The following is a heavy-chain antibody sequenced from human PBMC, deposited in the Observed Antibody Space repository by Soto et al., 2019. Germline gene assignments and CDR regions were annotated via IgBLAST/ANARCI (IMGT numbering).Heavy chain of an antibody. D-gene: IGHD5-12*01. V-gene: IGHV6-1*01. Sequence: SQTLSLTCAISGDSVSSNSAAWNWIRQSPSRGLEWLGRTYYRSKWYNDYAVSVKSRITINPDTSKDQFSLQLNSVTPEDAAVYYCARARGDSGYDFYYYYYYGMDVWGQGTKVTVSS. J-gene: IGHJ6*02. CDR1: GDSVSSNSAA. CDR3: ARARGDSGYDFYYYYYYGMDV. CDR2: TYYRSKWYN.